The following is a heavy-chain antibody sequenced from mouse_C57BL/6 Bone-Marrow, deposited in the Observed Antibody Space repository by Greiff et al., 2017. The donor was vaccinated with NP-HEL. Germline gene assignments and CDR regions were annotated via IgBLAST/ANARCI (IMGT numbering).Heavy chain of an antibody. J-gene: IGHJ4*01. CDR3: ARHGVLRRYAMDY. V-gene: IGHV1-81*01. CDR1: GYTFTSYG. CDR2: IYPRSGNT. Sequence: VQLQESGAELARPGASVKLSCKASGYTFTSYGISWVKQRTGQGLEWIGGIYPRSGNTYYNEKFKGKATLTADKSSSTAYMELRSLTSEDSAVYFCARHGVLRRYAMDYWGQGTSVTVSS. D-gene: IGHD1-1*01.